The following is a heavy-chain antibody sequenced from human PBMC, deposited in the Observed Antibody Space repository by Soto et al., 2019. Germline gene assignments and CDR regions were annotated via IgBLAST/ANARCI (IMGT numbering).Heavy chain of an antibody. J-gene: IGHJ3*02. Sequence: GPIRHPYAASNFKFGNVGVNRVRKAQGKGLEWVGRIKSKTDGGTTDYAAPVKGRFTISRDDSKNTLYLQMNSLKTEDTAVYYCTTTYYYDSSGYADIWGQGTMVTVSS. CDR3: TTTYYYDSSGYADI. CDR2: IKSKTDGGTT. CDR1: NFKFGNVG. D-gene: IGHD3-22*01. V-gene: IGHV3-15*07.